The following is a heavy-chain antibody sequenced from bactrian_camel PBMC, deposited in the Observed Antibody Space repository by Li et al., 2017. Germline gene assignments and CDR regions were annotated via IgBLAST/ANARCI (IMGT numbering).Heavy chain of an antibody. D-gene: IGHD6*01. CDR3: AKGQDSLASRSWRE. CDR2: IVSGGGSA. J-gene: IGHJ4*01. CDR1: GFQISTIL. Sequence: VQLVESGGGVVAPGGSLRLSCVASGFQISTILMSWVRQAPGKGLEWVSRIVSGGGSAYYADSVKGRFTISRDNAKNTVRLQMNSLKPEDTAVYYCAKGQDSLASRSWRERGQGTQVTVS. V-gene: IGHV3S40*01.